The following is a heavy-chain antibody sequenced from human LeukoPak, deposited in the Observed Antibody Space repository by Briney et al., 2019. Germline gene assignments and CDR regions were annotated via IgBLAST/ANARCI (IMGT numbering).Heavy chain of an antibody. D-gene: IGHD2-2*01. CDR3: AGGRCSSTSCYAGDY. CDR1: GGSISSYY. J-gene: IGHJ4*02. V-gene: IGHV4-4*07. CDR2: IYTSGST. Sequence: PSETLSLTCTVSGGSISSYYGNWIRQPAGKGLEWIGHIYTSGSTYYNPSLKSRVTISVDKSKNQFSLKLSSVTAADTAVYYCAGGRCSSTSCYAGDYWGQGTLVTVSS.